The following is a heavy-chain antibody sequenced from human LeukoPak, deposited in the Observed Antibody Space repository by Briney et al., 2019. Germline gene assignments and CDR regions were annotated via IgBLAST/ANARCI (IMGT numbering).Heavy chain of an antibody. Sequence: GGSLRLSCAASGFTFSSYSMNWVRQAPGKGLEWVSSISSSSSYIYYADSVKGRFTISRDNAKNSLYLQMNSLRAEDTAVYYCARVGVNVYYYDSSQGHYFDYWGQGTLVTVSS. CDR1: GFTFSSYS. CDR2: ISSSSSYI. V-gene: IGHV3-21*01. CDR3: ARVGVNVYYYDSSQGHYFDY. J-gene: IGHJ4*02. D-gene: IGHD3-22*01.